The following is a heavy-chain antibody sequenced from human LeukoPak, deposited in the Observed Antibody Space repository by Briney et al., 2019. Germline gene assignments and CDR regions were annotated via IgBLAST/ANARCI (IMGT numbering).Heavy chain of an antibody. D-gene: IGHD2-21*01. Sequence: PGGPLRLSCTTFGFNFGDYVMIWFRQAPGKGLEWVGFIRSKASGATIEYAASVKGRFTISRDDSERIAYLQMNSLKTEDTAMYYCSRVVKSATSNYYYYMDVWGKGTTVTVSS. J-gene: IGHJ6*03. CDR2: IRSKASGATI. V-gene: IGHV3-49*03. CDR3: SRVVKSATSNYYYYMDV. CDR1: GFNFGDYV.